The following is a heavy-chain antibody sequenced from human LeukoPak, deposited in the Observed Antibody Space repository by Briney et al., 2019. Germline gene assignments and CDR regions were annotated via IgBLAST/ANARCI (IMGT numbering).Heavy chain of an antibody. CDR1: EFTFSGYW. CDR3: ARDPEGFGATYFDY. D-gene: IGHD3-16*01. CDR2: INQDGSEK. Sequence: GGSLRLSCAASEFTFSGYWMNWVRQAPGKGPEWVANINQDGSEKHYVDSVKGRFTISRDNAKNSFYLQMNGLRAEDTAVFYCARDPEGFGATYFDYWGQGTLVTVSS. V-gene: IGHV3-7*01. J-gene: IGHJ4*02.